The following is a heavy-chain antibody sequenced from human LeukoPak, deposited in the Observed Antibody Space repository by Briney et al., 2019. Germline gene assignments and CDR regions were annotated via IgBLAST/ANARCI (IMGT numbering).Heavy chain of an antibody. V-gene: IGHV3-30*18. J-gene: IGHJ4*02. CDR2: ISYDGSNK. CDR1: GFTFSSYG. D-gene: IGHD3-10*01. Sequence: PGGSLRLSCAASGFTFSSYGMHWVRQAPDKGLEWVAVISYDGSNKYYADSVKGRFTISRDNSKNTLYLQMNSLRAEDTAVYYCAKSLGLPSGTNHSGDYWGQGTLVTVSS. CDR3: AKSLGLPSGTNHSGDY.